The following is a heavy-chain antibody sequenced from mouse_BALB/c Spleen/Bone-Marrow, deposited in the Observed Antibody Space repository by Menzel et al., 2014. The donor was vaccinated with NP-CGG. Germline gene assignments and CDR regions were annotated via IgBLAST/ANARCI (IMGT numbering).Heavy chain of an antibody. Sequence: VQLQRSGAELVKPGASVKMSGKAFGYTFTTYPIEWMKQNHGKSLEWIGNFHPYNDDTKYNEKFKGKAKLTVEKSSSTVYLELRRLTSDDSAVYYCSRGGGFAYWGQGTLVTVSA. CDR2: FHPYNDDT. V-gene: IGHV1-47*01. CDR1: GYTFTTYP. CDR3: SRGGGFAY. J-gene: IGHJ3*01.